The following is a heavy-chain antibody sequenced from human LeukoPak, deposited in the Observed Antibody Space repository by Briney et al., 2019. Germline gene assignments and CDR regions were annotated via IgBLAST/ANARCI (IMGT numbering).Heavy chain of an antibody. J-gene: IGHJ6*02. CDR3: ARRNGDYYYGMDV. Sequence: GESLKISCKGSGYSFTSYWIGWVRQMPGKGLEWMGIIYPGDSDTRYSPSFQGQVTISADKSISTAYLQWSSLKASETAMYYCARRNGDYYYGMDVWGQGTTVTVSS. D-gene: IGHD4-11*01. V-gene: IGHV5-51*01. CDR2: IYPGDSDT. CDR1: GYSFTSYW.